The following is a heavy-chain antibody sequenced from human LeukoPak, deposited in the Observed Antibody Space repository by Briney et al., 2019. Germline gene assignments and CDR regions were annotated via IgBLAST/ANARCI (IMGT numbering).Heavy chain of an antibody. D-gene: IGHD4-23*01. CDR2: IYTSGST. V-gene: IGHV4-61*02. J-gene: IGHJ4*02. CDR3: ASGYGGNN. CDR1: GGSISSGSYY. Sequence: SETLSLTCTVSGGSISSGSYYWSWIRQPAGKGLEWIGRIYTSGSTNYNPSLKSRVTISVDTSKNQISLKLSSVTAADTAVYYCASGYGGNNWGQGTLVTVSS.